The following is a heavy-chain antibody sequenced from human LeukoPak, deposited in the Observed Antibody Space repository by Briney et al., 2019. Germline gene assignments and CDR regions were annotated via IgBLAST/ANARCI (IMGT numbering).Heavy chain of an antibody. D-gene: IGHD3-22*01. CDR3: ARIVVVIRGGGDYFDY. V-gene: IGHV3-30-3*01. Sequence: GRSLRLSCAASGFTFSSYAMHWVRQAPGKGLEWEAVISYDGSNKYYADSVKGRFTISRDNSKNTLYLQMNSLRAEDTAVYYCARIVVVIRGGGDYFDYWGQGTLVTVSS. CDR2: ISYDGSNK. J-gene: IGHJ4*02. CDR1: GFTFSSYA.